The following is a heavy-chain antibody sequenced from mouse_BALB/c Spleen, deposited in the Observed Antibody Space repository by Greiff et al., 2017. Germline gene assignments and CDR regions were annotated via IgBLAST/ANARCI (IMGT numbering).Heavy chain of an antibody. Sequence: QVQLKESGPGLVAPSQSLSITCTVSGFSLTGYGVNWVRQPPGKGLEWLGMIWGDGSTDYNSALKSRLSISKDNSKSQVFLKTNSLQTDDTARYYCARGGLRYAMDYWGQGTSVTVSS. V-gene: IGHV2-6-7*01. CDR2: IWGDGST. J-gene: IGHJ4*01. CDR3: ARGGLRYAMDY. CDR1: GFSLTGYG. D-gene: IGHD2-4*01.